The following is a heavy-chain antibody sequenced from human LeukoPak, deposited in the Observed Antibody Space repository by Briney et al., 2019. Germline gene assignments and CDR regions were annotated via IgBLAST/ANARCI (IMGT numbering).Heavy chain of an antibody. V-gene: IGHV4-59*13. D-gene: IGHD5-12*01. J-gene: IGHJ4*02. CDR1: GGSSSKDY. Sequence: PSGTLSLTCTVSGGSSSKDYWSWIRQPPGKVLEWIGYIYYSGSTNYNPSLKSRVTISVDTSKNQFSLKLSSVTAADTAVYYCARDGIYGYDFDYWGQGTLVTVSS. CDR2: IYYSGST. CDR3: ARDGIYGYDFDY.